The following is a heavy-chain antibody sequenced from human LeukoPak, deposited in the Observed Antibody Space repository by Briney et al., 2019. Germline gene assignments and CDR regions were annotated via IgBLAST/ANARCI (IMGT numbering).Heavy chain of an antibody. V-gene: IGHV1-46*01. J-gene: IGHJ6*04. D-gene: IGHD3-10*02. Sequence: ASVKVFCKASGYTFTSYYMHWVRQAPGQGLEWMGIINPSGGSTSYEQKFQGRVTMTRDMSTSTVYMELSSLRSEDTAVYYCAELGITMIGGVWGKGPTVTISS. CDR3: AELGITMIGGV. CDR1: GYTFTSYY. CDR2: INPSGGST.